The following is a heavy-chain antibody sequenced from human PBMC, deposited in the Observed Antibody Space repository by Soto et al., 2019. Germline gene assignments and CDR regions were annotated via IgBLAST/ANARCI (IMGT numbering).Heavy chain of an antibody. V-gene: IGHV3-23*01. D-gene: IGHD3-9*01. CDR3: AKPLMMGHYDILTSYN. CDR1: GFTFSSYA. Sequence: GGSLRLSCAASGFTFSSYAMSWVRQAPGKGLEWVSAISGSGGSTYYADSVKGRFTISRDNSKNTLYLQMNSLRAEDTAVYYCAKPLMMGHYDILTSYNWGQATLVTVSS. J-gene: IGHJ4*02. CDR2: ISGSGGST.